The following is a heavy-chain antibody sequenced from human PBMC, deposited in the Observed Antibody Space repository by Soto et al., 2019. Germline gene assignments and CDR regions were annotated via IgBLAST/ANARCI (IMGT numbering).Heavy chain of an antibody. Sequence: SVKVSCKASGGTFSSYAISWVRQAPGQGLEWMGGIIPIFGTANYAQKFQGRVTITADESTSTAYMELSSLRSEDTAVYYCASGLIVLMVYAIHGPNHYYGMDVWGQGTTVTVSS. J-gene: IGHJ6*02. CDR1: GGTFSSYA. V-gene: IGHV1-69*13. CDR3: ASGLIVLMVYAIHGPNHYYGMDV. CDR2: IIPIFGTA. D-gene: IGHD2-8*01.